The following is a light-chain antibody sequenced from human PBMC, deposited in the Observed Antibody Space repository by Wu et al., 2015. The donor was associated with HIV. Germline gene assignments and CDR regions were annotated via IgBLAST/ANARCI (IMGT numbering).Light chain of an antibody. CDR3: QHYNNWPLA. V-gene: IGKV3-15*01. Sequence: EIVMTQSPATLSVSPGERATLSCRASQSVSSNLAWYQQKPGQAPRLLMYGASTRATGIPARFSGSGSGTEFTLTISSLQSEDFAVYYCQHYNNWPLAFGQGDQGGNQT. J-gene: IGKJ1*01. CDR2: GAS. CDR1: QSVSSN.